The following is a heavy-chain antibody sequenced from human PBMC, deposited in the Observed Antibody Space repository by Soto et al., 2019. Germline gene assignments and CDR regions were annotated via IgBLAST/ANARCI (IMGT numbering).Heavy chain of an antibody. CDR3: AVNYYDSSGFDY. Sequence: SETLSLTCTVSGGSISSGGYYWSWIRQHPGKGLEWIGYIYYSGSTYYNPSLKSRVTISVDTSKNQFSLKLSSVTAADTAVYYCAVNYYDSSGFDYWGQGNLVTVSS. CDR1: GGSISSGGYY. V-gene: IGHV4-31*02. D-gene: IGHD3-22*01. CDR2: IYYSGST. J-gene: IGHJ4*02.